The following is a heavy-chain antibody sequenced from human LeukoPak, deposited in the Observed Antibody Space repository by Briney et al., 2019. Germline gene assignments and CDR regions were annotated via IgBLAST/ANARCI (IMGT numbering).Heavy chain of an antibody. CDR2: INPNSGGT. CDR1: GYTFTGYY. Sequence: ASVNVSCKASGYTFTGYYMHWVRQAPGQGLVWMGWINPNSGGTNYAQKFQGRVTMTRDTSISTAYMELSRLGSDDTAVYYCARVEERYPEYFQHWGQGTLVTVSS. V-gene: IGHV1-2*02. J-gene: IGHJ1*01. D-gene: IGHD1-1*01. CDR3: ARVEERYPEYFQH.